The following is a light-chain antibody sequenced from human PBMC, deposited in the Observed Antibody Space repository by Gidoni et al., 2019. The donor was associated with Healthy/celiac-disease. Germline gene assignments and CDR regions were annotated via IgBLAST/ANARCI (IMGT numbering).Light chain of an antibody. CDR1: QDISNY. CDR3: QQYDNLPPLT. J-gene: IGKJ4*01. CDR2: DAS. Sequence: QMTQSPSSLSASVGDRVTITCQASQDISNYLNWYQQKPGKAPKLLIYDASNLETGGPSRFSGSGSGTDFTFTISSLQPEDIATYYCQQYDNLPPLTFGGGTKVEIK. V-gene: IGKV1-33*01.